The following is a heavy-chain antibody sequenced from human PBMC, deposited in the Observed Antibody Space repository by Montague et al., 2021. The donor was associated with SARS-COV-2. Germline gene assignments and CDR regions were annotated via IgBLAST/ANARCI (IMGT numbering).Heavy chain of an antibody. V-gene: IGHV2-70*11. J-gene: IGHJ4*02. D-gene: IGHD6-19*01. CDR3: ARTYAPSAVAVDS. Sequence: PALVKPTQTLTLTCTFSGFSLNTSGMCVSWIRQPPGKALEWLARLDWDDDKYYSTSLKTRLTISNDTSKNQVGLTMTNMDPVDTATYYCARTYAPSAVAVDSWGQGTLVTVSS. CDR2: LDWDDDK. CDR1: GFSLNTSGMC.